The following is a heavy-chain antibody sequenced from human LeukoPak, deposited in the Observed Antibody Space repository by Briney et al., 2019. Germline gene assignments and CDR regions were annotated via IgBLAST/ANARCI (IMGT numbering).Heavy chain of an antibody. V-gene: IGHV3-21*04. CDR3: AKGVVVVAATPYFDY. CDR2: ISSSSSYI. J-gene: IGHJ4*02. D-gene: IGHD2-15*01. Sequence: SGGSLRLSCAASGFTFSSYSMNWVRQAPGKGLEWVSSISSSSSYIYYADSVKGRFTISRDNSKNTLYLQMNSLRAEDTAVYYCAKGVVVVAATPYFDYWGQGTLVTVSS. CDR1: GFTFSSYS.